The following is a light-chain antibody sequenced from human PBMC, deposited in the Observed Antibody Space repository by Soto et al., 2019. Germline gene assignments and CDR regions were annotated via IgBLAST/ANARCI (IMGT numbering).Light chain of an antibody. Sequence: SHMTQSPSPVSASVGNRGTITCLAREGVSAYLLWYQHRQGRAPKLLIYAASNLLSGVPSRFSGSASGTNFALTISSLQPDDSAHYYCRPGYQTPYTFGQRTMLE. CDR1: EGVSAY. V-gene: IGKV1-39*01. CDR3: RPGYQTPYT. J-gene: IGKJ2*01. CDR2: AAS.